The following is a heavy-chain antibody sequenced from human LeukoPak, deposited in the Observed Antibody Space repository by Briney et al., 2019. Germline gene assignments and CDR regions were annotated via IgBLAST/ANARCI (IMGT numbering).Heavy chain of an antibody. J-gene: IGHJ6*03. CDR3: ARYSLSSSKYYYYYMDV. CDR2: VRGGAYST. D-gene: IGHD5/OR15-5a*01. CDR1: GFTFTNYA. V-gene: IGHV3-23*01. Sequence: GGSLRLSCAASGFTFTNYALSWVRQAPGKGLEWVSTVRGGAYSTYYADSVKGRFTVFRDNSKNSVDLQMNSLRAEDTAVYYCARYSLSSSKYYYYYMDVWGKGTTVTASS.